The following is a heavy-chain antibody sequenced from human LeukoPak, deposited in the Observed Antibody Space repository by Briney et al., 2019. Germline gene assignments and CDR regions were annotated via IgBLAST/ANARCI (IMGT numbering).Heavy chain of an antibody. CDR3: ASGSLVHYYDSSGYEY. Sequence: GGSLRLSCAASGFSLSSYGMNWVRQAPGKGLEWVGGIKFDGIQEFYADSVKGRFTVSKDTSKNTLYLQMDSLRAEDTAVYYCASGSLVHYYDSSGYEYWGQGNLVTVSS. CDR1: GFSLSSYG. D-gene: IGHD3-22*01. V-gene: IGHV3-33*05. J-gene: IGHJ4*02. CDR2: IKFDGIQE.